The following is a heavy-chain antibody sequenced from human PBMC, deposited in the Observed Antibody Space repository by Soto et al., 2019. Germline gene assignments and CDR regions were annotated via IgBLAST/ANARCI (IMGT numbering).Heavy chain of an antibody. J-gene: IGHJ4*02. V-gene: IGHV1-69*08. D-gene: IGHD3-10*01. CDR1: GGTFSPYT. CDR2: IIPFHGET. CDR3: TRDWEITVSTWSFGGF. Sequence: QVQLVQSGAEVKKPGSSVKVSCKASGGTFSPYTINWVRQAAGQGLEWRGRIIPFHGETNYAQTFQARVTITADKSTSTAYMELSGLRFEDTAMYYCTRDWEITVSTWSFGGFWGRGTLVTVSS.